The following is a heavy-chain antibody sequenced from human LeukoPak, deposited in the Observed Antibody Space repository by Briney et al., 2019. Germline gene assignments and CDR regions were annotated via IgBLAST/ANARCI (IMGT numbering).Heavy chain of an antibody. D-gene: IGHD3-16*02. V-gene: IGHV4-59*01. CDR2: VYFSWST. J-gene: IGHJ6*03. CDR1: GGSIGTYS. CDR3: ARSPIVVMWGGYMDV. Sequence: PSETLSLTCTVSGGSIGTYSWTWIRQPPGKGLEWIGYVYFSWSTNYNPSLKSRVTIAVDTSKNQFSLKLSSVTAADTAVYFCARSPIVVMWGGYMDVWGKGTTSPASS.